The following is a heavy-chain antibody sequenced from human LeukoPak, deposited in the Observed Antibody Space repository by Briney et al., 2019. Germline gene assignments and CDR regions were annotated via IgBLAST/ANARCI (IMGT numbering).Heavy chain of an antibody. Sequence: SVKVSCKASGGTFSSYTISWVRQAPGQGLEWMGRIIPILGIANYAQKFQGRVTITADKSTSTAYMELSSLRSEDTAVYYCARDKGGSKDSSGYYPNYYYYGMDVWGQGTTVTVSS. CDR3: ARDKGGSKDSSGYYPNYYYYGMDV. J-gene: IGHJ6*02. V-gene: IGHV1-69*04. CDR1: GGTFSSYT. D-gene: IGHD3-22*01. CDR2: IIPILGIA.